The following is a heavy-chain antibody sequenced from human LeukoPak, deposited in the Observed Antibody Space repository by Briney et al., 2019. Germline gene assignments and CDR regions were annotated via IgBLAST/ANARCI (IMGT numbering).Heavy chain of an antibody. CDR2: IYPGVSST. D-gene: IGHD1-26*01. CDR1: GYSFTSYW. J-gene: IGHJ4*02. CDR3: ATGLWWDPYY. V-gene: IGHV5-51*01. Sequence: GESLKISCKGSGYSFTSYWIGWVRQMPGIGLEWMGIIYPGVSSTTYSPSFQGQVTISADRSITTAYLQWSSLKASDTAMYYCATGLWWDPYYWGQGTPVTVSS.